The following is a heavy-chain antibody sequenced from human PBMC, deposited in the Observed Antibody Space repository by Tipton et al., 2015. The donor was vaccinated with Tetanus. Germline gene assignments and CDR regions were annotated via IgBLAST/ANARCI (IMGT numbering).Heavy chain of an antibody. CDR3: ARGGSYSYGPRGFDL. CDR1: KFSFSRHS. V-gene: IGHV4-34*01. CDR2: INHSGST. D-gene: IGHD5-18*01. J-gene: IGHJ2*01. Sequence: LRLSCAASKFSFSRHSMNWVRQSPGKGLEWIGEINHSGSTTYSPSFKSRVTISVDTPKNQFSLKLTSLTVADTAVYYCARGGSYSYGPRGFDLWGRGTLVTVSS.